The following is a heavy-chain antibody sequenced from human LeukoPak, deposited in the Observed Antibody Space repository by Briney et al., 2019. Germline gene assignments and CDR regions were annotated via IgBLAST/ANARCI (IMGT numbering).Heavy chain of an antibody. CDR1: GFTFSSYS. CDR2: ISSSSSYI. CDR3: ARGHIVVVTANRGDY. J-gene: IGHJ4*02. V-gene: IGHV3-21*01. Sequence: PGGSLRLSCAASGFTFSSYSMNWVRQAPGKGLEWASSISSSSSYIYYADSVKGRFTISRDNAKNSLYLQMNSLRAEDTAVYYCARGHIVVVTANRGDYWGQGTLVTVSS. D-gene: IGHD2-21*02.